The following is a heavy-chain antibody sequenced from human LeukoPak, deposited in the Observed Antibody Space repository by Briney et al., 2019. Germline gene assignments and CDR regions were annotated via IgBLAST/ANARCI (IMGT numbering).Heavy chain of an antibody. Sequence: PGGSLRLSCAASGFTVSSNYMSWVRQAPGKGLEWVSVIYSGGSTYYADSVKGRFTISRDNSKNTLYLQMNSLRAEDTAVYYCAKASNGPDGGHYWGQGTLVTVSS. CDR3: AKASNGPDGGHY. V-gene: IGHV3-53*01. D-gene: IGHD3-22*01. CDR2: IYSGGST. CDR1: GFTVSSNY. J-gene: IGHJ4*02.